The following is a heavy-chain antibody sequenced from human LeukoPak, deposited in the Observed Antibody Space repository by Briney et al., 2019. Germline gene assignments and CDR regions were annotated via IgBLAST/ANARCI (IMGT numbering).Heavy chain of an antibody. CDR1: GYTFTGYY. Sequence: ASPKLSCKASGYTFTGYYMHWVRQAPGQGLEWMGWINPNSGGTNYAQKFQGRVTMTRDTSISTAYMELSRLRSDGTAVYYCAGAGAAEAFDYWGQGTLVTVSS. D-gene: IGHD1-26*01. CDR2: INPNSGGT. CDR3: AGAGAAEAFDY. J-gene: IGHJ4*02. V-gene: IGHV1-2*02.